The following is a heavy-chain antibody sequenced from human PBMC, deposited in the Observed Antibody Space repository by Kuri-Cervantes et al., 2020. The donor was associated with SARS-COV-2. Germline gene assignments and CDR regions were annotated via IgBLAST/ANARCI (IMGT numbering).Heavy chain of an antibody. CDR2: IWNDGSNK. D-gene: IGHD2/OR15-2a*01. V-gene: IGHV3-33*06. J-gene: IGHJ4*02. CDR3: AKESPPYGNWGSEFDH. CDR1: GFIFSDYG. Sequence: GESLKISCVGSGFIFSDYGIHWVRQAPGKGLEWVAGIWNDGSNKYFAASVEGRFTISRDNSKNTVDLQMSGLRVEDTAVYYCAKESPPYGNWGSEFDHWGQGALVTVSS.